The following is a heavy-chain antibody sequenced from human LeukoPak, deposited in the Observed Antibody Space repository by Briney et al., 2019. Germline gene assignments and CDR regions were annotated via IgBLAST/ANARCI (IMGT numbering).Heavy chain of an antibody. V-gene: IGHV5-51*01. CDR3: ASVYSSTSWDY. CDR2: IFPADSDT. Sequence: AGESLKISCRASGYSFTTYWIGWVRQMPGKGLEWMGVIFPADSDTRYSPSFQGQATISADKSISTAYLQWSSLKASDTAMYYCASVYSSTSWDYWGQGTLVTVSS. CDR1: GYSFTTYW. J-gene: IGHJ4*02. D-gene: IGHD6-13*01.